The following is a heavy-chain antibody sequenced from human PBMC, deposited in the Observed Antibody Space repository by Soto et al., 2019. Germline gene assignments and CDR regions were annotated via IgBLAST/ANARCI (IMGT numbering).Heavy chain of an antibody. Sequence: EVQLVESGGGLVQPGRSLRLSCAASGFTFDDYAMHWVRQAPGKGLEWVSGISWNSGSIGYADSVKGRFTISRDNAKNSLYLQMNSLRAEDTALYYCAKDGGSELFDPWGQGTLVTVSS. V-gene: IGHV3-9*01. D-gene: IGHD6-19*01. CDR1: GFTFDDYA. J-gene: IGHJ5*02. CDR2: ISWNSGSI. CDR3: AKDGGSELFDP.